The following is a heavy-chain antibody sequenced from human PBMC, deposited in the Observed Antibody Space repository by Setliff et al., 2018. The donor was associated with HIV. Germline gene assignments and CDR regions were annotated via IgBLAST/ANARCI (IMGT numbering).Heavy chain of an antibody. CDR3: ARKLRPGHGVDV. CDR2: IRYDGNDK. Sequence: PGGSLRLSCEASAFIFTTYGMHWVRQAPGKGLEWIAFIRYDGNDKYYADSVKGRFTISRDNSKNTLYLQMNSLRAEDTAIYYCARKLRPGHGVDVWGQGTTVTVSS. CDR1: AFIFTTYG. J-gene: IGHJ6*02. V-gene: IGHV3-30*02. D-gene: IGHD3-10*01.